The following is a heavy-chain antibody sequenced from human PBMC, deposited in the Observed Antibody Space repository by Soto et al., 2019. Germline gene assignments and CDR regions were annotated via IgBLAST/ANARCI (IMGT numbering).Heavy chain of an antibody. V-gene: IGHV3-74*01. CDR3: VKVLARGVGVPRFYFDS. J-gene: IGHJ4*02. CDR1: GFTFSNSW. D-gene: IGHD2-2*01. CDR2: SNADGTST. Sequence: GGSLRLSCAASGFTFSNSWMHWVRQVSGKGLEWVSRSNADGTSTSYADSVKGRFTIARDNAKNTLYLHVNSLRAEDTAVYYCVKVLARGVGVPRFYFDSWGQGALVTSPQ.